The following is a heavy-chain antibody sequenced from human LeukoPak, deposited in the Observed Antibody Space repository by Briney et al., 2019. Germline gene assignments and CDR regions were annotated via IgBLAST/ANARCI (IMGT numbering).Heavy chain of an antibody. D-gene: IGHD6-13*01. CDR2: IRYDGNNK. J-gene: IGHJ4*02. CDR3: ARDRYSSSWYEFDY. V-gene: IGHV3-30*02. CDR1: GFTFSNYG. Sequence: GGSLRLSCGASGFTFSNYGMLWVRQAPGKGLDWVSFIRYDGNNKLYADSVKGRFTISRDNSKNTLYLHINSLRAEDTAVYYCARDRYSSSWYEFDYWGQGTLVTVSS.